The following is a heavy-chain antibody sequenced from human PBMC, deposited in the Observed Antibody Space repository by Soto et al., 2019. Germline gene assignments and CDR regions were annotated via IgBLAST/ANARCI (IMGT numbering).Heavy chain of an antibody. CDR3: ARDGPLAYCGGDGSLDY. V-gene: IGHV3-33*01. J-gene: IGHJ4*02. CDR1: GFTFSSYG. D-gene: IGHD2-21*02. Sequence: PGGSLRLSCAASGFTFSSYGMHWVRQAPGKGLEWVAVTWYDGSNKYYADSVKGRFTISRDNSKNTLYLQMNSLRAEDTAVYYCARDGPLAYCGGDGSLDYWGQGTLVTVSS. CDR2: TWYDGSNK.